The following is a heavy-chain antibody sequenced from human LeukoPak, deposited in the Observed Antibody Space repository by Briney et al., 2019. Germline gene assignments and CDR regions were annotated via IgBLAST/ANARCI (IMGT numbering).Heavy chain of an antibody. D-gene: IGHD4-17*01. CDR2: IYYSGST. CDR1: GGSISSYH. Sequence: SETLSLTCTVSGGSISSYHWSWIRQPPGKGLEWIGSIYYSGSTYYNPSLKSRVTISVDTSKNQFSLKLSSVTAADTAVYYCARHQYGDYYYYGMDVWGQGTTVTVSS. V-gene: IGHV4-39*01. J-gene: IGHJ6*02. CDR3: ARHQYGDYYYYGMDV.